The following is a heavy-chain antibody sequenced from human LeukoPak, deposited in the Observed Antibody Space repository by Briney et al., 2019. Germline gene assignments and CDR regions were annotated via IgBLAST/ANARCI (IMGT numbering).Heavy chain of an antibody. V-gene: IGHV1-18*01. CDR3: ARGPHYYGSGSYYPFDY. CDR2: ISVYNGNT. J-gene: IGHJ4*02. Sequence: GASVKVSCKASGYTFTNYGISWVRQAPGQGLEWMGWISVYNGNTNYAQKFQGRVTMTTDTSTNTTYMELRSLISDDTAVYYCARGPHYYGSGSYYPFDYWGQGTLVTVSS. D-gene: IGHD3-10*01. CDR1: GYTFTNYG.